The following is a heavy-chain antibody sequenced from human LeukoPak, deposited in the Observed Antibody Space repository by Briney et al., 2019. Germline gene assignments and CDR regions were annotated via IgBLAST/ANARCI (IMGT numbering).Heavy chain of an antibody. CDR1: GFTFSSYG. D-gene: IGHD1-26*01. CDR2: ISYDGSNK. CDR3: ARDGVSEVGALLYFDY. Sequence: HPGGSLRLSCAASGFTFSSYGMHWVRQAPGKGLEWVAVISYDGSNKYYADSVKGRFTISRDNSKNTLYLQTNSLRAEDTAVYYCARDGVSEVGALLYFDYWGQGTLVTVSS. J-gene: IGHJ4*02. V-gene: IGHV3-30*19.